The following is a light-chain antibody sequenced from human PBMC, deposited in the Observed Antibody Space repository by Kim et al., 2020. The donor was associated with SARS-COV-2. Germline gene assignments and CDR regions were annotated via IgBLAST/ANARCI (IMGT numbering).Light chain of an antibody. CDR1: QSVSNNY. J-gene: IGKJ1*01. CDR3: QQYGGSPRT. Sequence: EIVLTQSPGTLSLSPGERATLSCRASQSVSNNYLGWHQQKPEQAPRLLIYGASSRSTGIPDRFSGSGSGTDFTLTISRLEPEDFAVYYCQQYGGSPRTFGQGTKVDIK. CDR2: GAS. V-gene: IGKV3-20*01.